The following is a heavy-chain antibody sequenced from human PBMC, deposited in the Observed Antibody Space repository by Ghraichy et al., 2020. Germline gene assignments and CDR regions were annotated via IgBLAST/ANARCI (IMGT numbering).Heavy chain of an antibody. CDR3: AKGFTYFDY. J-gene: IGHJ4*02. Sequence: GGSLRLSCAASGFIFKNYAMRWVRQAPGKGLEWVSAISGGADNIYYADSVKGRFTISRDNSNHTVYLQMSGLRAEDTAVYYCAKGFTYFDYWGRGSLVTVSS. CDR2: ISGGADNI. V-gene: IGHV3-23*01. CDR1: GFIFKNYA. D-gene: IGHD3-10*01.